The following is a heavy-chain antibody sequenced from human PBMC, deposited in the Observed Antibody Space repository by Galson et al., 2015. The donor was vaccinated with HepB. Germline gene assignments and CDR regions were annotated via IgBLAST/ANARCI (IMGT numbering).Heavy chain of an antibody. D-gene: IGHD6-13*01. CDR1: GYTFTAYD. CDR2: INPHTSDT. Sequence: SVKVSCKASGYTFTAYDLHWVRQAPGQGLEWMGRINPHTSDTNYAQPFQGRVTMTRDTSISTAYMELSRLSSDDTVVYYCTKEGSSNDFDFWGQGTLVTVSS. V-gene: IGHV1-2*05. CDR3: TKEGSSNDFDF. J-gene: IGHJ4*02.